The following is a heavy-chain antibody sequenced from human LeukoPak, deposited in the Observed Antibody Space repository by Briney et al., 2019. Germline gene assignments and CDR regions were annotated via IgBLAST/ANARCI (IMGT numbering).Heavy chain of an antibody. CDR3: ARDQTPYSSSLYIFDY. CDR1: GFTFSSDS. J-gene: IGHJ4*02. V-gene: IGHV3-21*01. CDR2: ISSSSSYI. D-gene: IGHD6-13*01. Sequence: GGSLRLSCAASGFTFSSDSMNWVRQAPGKGLEWVSSISSSSSYIYYADSVKGRFTISRDNAKNSLYLQMNSLRAEDTAVYYCARDQTPYSSSLYIFDYWGQGTLVTVSS.